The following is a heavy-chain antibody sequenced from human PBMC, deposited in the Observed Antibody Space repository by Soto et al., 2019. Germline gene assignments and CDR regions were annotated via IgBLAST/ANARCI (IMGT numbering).Heavy chain of an antibody. CDR2: ISWNSGSI. D-gene: IGHD3-10*01. Sequence: DVQLVESGGGLVQPGRSLRLSCAASGFTFDDYAMHWVRQAPGKGLEWVSGISWNSGSIGYADSVKGRFTISRDNAKNSLYLQMNSLRAEDTALYYCAKAIGPFFGELPGLSFDYWGQGTLVTVSS. V-gene: IGHV3-9*01. CDR1: GFTFDDYA. CDR3: AKAIGPFFGELPGLSFDY. J-gene: IGHJ4*02.